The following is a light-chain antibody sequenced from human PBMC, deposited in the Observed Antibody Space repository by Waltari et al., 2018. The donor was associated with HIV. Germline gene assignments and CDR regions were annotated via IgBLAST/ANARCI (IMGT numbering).Light chain of an antibody. Sequence: QSPLTQPSSLSGSPGQSITISCTGSSSDVGSYIYFSWYQKHPGKAPKFMVYEVSNRAAGGADGFSCSKSGNTASLTISGLQPEDEADDYCNSYTSISTWVFGGGTKLTVL. CDR1: SSDVGSYIY. V-gene: IGLV2-14*01. CDR3: NSYTSISTWV. CDR2: EVS. J-gene: IGLJ3*02.